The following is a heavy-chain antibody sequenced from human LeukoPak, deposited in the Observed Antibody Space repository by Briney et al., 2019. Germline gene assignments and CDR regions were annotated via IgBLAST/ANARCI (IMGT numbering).Heavy chain of an antibody. CDR1: GFTFSSYA. J-gene: IGHJ6*02. Sequence: PGRSLRLSCAASGFTFSSYALHWVRQAPGKGLEWVAVISYDGRNKYYADSVKGRFTIPRDNSKNTLYLQMNSLRAEDTAVYYCARAAYDYYGMDVWGQGTTVTVSS. CDR3: ARAAYDYYGMDV. V-gene: IGHV3-30*04. CDR2: ISYDGRNK.